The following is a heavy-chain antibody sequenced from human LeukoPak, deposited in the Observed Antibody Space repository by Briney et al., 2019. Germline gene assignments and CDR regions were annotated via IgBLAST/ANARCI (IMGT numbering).Heavy chain of an antibody. Sequence: PSETLSLTCTVSGGSISSYYWSWIWQPPGKGLEWIGYIYYSGSTNYNPSLKSRVTISVDTSKNQFSLKLSSVTAADTAVYYCARWGYGDYGLYYFDYWGQGTLVTVSS. CDR3: ARWGYGDYGLYYFDY. J-gene: IGHJ4*02. V-gene: IGHV4-59*01. CDR1: GGSISSYY. D-gene: IGHD4-17*01. CDR2: IYYSGST.